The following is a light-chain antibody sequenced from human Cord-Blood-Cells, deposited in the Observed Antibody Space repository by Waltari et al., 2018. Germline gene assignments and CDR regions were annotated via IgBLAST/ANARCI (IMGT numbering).Light chain of an antibody. CDR1: SSDVGSYNL. V-gene: IGLV2-23*02. CDR3: CSYAGSSTPWV. Sequence: QSALTQPASVSGSPGQSITISCTGTSSDVGSYNLVSWYQQHPGKAPKLMIYEVSKRPSGVSNRFSGYKSGNTASLTISGLQAEDEADYYCCSYAGSSTPWVFGGGTKLTVL. CDR2: EVS. J-gene: IGLJ3*02.